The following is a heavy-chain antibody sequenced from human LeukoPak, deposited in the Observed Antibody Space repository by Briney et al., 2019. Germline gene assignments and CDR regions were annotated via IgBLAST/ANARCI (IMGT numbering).Heavy chain of an antibody. V-gene: IGHV3-23*01. CDR1: GFTFSSYA. CDR2: ISGSGGST. J-gene: IGHJ5*02. CDR3: AKDLSSSWYVGWFDP. Sequence: GASLRLSCAASGFTFSSYAMSWVRQAPGKGLEWASAISGSGGSTYYADSVKGRFTISRDNSKNTLYLQMNSLRAEDTAVYYCAKDLSSSWYVGWFDPWGQGTLVTVSS. D-gene: IGHD6-13*01.